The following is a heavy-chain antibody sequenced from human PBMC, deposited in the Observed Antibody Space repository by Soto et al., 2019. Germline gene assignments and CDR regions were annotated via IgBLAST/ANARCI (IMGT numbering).Heavy chain of an antibody. CDR3: ARQAAAGKYYYAMDV. CDR2: IYPGDSDT. CDR1: GCSITTYG. J-gene: IGHJ6*02. V-gene: IGHV5-51*01. Sequence: GESLKIFSKGCGCSITTYGICWVRQMPGKGLEGMVIIYPGDSDTRYSPSFQGQVTISADKSINTTYLQWSSLKASDTAIYYCARQAAAGKYYYAMDVWGQGT. D-gene: IGHD6-13*01.